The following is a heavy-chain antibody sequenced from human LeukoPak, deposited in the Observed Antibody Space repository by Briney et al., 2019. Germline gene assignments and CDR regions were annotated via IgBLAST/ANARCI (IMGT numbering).Heavy chain of an antibody. CDR1: GFTFSSYE. D-gene: IGHD3-10*02. CDR3: AELGITMIGGI. V-gene: IGHV3-48*03. J-gene: IGHJ6*04. Sequence: QPGGSLRLSCAASGFTFSSYEMNWVRQAPGKGLEWVSYISSSGSTIYYADSVKGRFTISRDNAKNSLYLQMNSLRAEDTAVYYCAELGITMIGGIWGKGTTVTISS. CDR2: ISSSGSTI.